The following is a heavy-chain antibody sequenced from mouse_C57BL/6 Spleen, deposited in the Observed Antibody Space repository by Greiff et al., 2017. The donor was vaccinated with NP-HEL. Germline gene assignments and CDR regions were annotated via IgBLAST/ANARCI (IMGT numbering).Heavy chain of an antibody. CDR2: INPSSGYT. V-gene: IGHV1-4*01. D-gene: IGHD6-1*01. CDR3: AREGFSLPGFAY. CDR1: GYTFTSYT. Sequence: VKVVESGAELARPGASVKMSCKASGYTFTSYTMHWVKQRPGQGLEWIGYINPSSGYTKYNQKFKDKATLTADKSSSTAYMQLSSLTSEDSAVYYCAREGFSLPGFAYWGQGTLVTVSA. J-gene: IGHJ3*01.